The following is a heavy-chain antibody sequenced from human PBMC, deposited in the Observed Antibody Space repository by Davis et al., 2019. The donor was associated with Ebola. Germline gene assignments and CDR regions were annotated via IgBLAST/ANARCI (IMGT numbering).Heavy chain of an antibody. CDR3: ARAEYYYDSSGYRLSYFDL. CDR1: GGSISSYY. J-gene: IGHJ2*01. D-gene: IGHD3-22*01. CDR2: IYYSGST. V-gene: IGHV4-59*01. Sequence: SETLSLTCTVSGGSISSYYWSWIRQPPGKGLEWIGYIYYSGSTNYNPSLKSRVTISVDTSKNQFSLKLSSVTAADTAVYYCARAEYYYDSSGYRLSYFDLWGRGTLVTVSS.